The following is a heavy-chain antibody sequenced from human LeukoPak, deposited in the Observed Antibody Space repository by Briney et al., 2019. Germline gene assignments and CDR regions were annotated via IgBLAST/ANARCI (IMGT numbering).Heavy chain of an antibody. D-gene: IGHD1-26*01. Sequence: GASVKVSCKASGYTFTGYYMHWVRQAPGQGLEWMGWINPNSGGTNYAQKFQGRVTMTKDTSISTAYMELSRLRSEDTAVYYCARDHPDELSFDYWGQGTLVTVSS. J-gene: IGHJ4*02. CDR2: INPNSGGT. V-gene: IGHV1-2*02. CDR1: GYTFTGYY. CDR3: ARDHPDELSFDY.